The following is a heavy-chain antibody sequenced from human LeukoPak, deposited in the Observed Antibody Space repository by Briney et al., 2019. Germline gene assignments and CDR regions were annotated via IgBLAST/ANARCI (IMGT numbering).Heavy chain of an antibody. V-gene: IGHV4-30-2*01. CDR3: ARDATSSESYYYYYYMDV. CDR1: GGSITSGSYY. Sequence: SETLSLTCTVSGGSITSGSYYWSWIRQPPGKGLEWIGYIYHSGSTYYNPSLKSRVTISVDRSKNQFSLKLSSVTAADTAVYYCARDATSSESYYYYYYMDVWGKGTTVTVSS. CDR2: IYHSGST. J-gene: IGHJ6*03. D-gene: IGHD6-6*01.